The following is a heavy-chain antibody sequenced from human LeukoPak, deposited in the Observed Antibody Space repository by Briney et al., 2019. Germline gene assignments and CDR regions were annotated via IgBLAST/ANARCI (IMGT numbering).Heavy chain of an antibody. J-gene: IGHJ6*02. Sequence: PGGSLILCCAASGFTFRDYYMTWSGPATGPWLEWVSHIAHSGNGMWYADAVKGRFTISGDNAKNLLFLQMDSLRAEDTAVYYCARGHYEMGVWGQGTTVIVSS. V-gene: IGHV3-11*01. CDR2: IAHSGNGM. CDR3: ARGHYEMGV. CDR1: GFTFRDYY.